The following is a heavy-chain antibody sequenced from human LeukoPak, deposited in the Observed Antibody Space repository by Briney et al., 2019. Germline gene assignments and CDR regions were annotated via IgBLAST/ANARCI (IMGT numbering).Heavy chain of an antibody. V-gene: IGHV1-69*01. D-gene: IGHD1-26*01. CDR1: GGTFSSYA. CDR2: IIPIFGTA. CDR3: ARAKSGPLADYFDY. J-gene: IGHJ4*02. Sequence: SVKVSCKASGGTFSSYAISWVRQAPGQGLEWMGGIIPIFGTANYAQKFQGRVTITADESTSTAYMELSSLRSEDTAAYYCARAKSGPLADYFDYWGQGTLVTVSS.